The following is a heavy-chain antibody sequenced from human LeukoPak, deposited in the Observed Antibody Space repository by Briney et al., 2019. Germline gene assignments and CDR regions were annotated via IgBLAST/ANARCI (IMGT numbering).Heavy chain of an antibody. CDR1: EFPFSDYA. D-gene: IGHD6-13*01. CDR2: ISSNGGTT. Sequence: GGSLRLSCSASEFPFSDYAMHWVRQAPGKGLEYISAISSNGGTTYYADSVKGRFTISRDNSKNTLYLQMNSLRAEDTAVYYCARESRDIADSTSWYENVYYYYGMDVWGQGTTVTVSS. V-gene: IGHV3-64*04. J-gene: IGHJ6*02. CDR3: ARESRDIADSTSWYENVYYYYGMDV.